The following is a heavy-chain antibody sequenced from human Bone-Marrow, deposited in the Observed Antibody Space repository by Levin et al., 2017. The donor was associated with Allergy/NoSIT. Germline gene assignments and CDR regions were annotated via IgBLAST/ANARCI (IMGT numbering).Heavy chain of an antibody. CDR3: ARASPSGATGINAAFDS. CDR1: GFTFRSYA. J-gene: IGHJ4*02. V-gene: IGHV3-30*04. D-gene: IGHD2-8*02. CDR2: ISYDGSKT. Sequence: GESLKISCAASGFTFRSYAMHWVRQAPGKGLEWVAGISYDGSKTDYGDYVKGRFTISRDNSKNTVFLQMNSLRAEDTAVYYCARASPSGATGINAAFDSWGQGTLVTVSS.